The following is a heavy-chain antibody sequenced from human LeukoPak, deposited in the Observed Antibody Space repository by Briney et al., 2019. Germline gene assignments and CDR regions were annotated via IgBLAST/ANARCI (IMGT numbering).Heavy chain of an antibody. D-gene: IGHD1-26*01. CDR1: GGSISSYY. CDR2: IYYSGST. J-gene: IGHJ5*02. CDR3: ARVGGATGSYWFDP. Sequence: SETLSLTCTVSGGSISSYYWSWIRQPPGKGLEWIGYIYYSGSTNYNPSLQSRVTISVDTSKNQFSLKLSSVTAADTAVYYCARVGGATGSYWFDPWGQGTLVTVSS. V-gene: IGHV4-59*01.